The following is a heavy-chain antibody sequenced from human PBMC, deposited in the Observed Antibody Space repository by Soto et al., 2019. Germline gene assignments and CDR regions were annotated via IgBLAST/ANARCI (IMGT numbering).Heavy chain of an antibody. Sequence: YVTLSLTCTVSYGSISVSNVFWGWVRQPPGKGLEWIGNIDYSGTAYFNPSLGTRVTFPVDTSKNQFSLTLYSVTAADSSVYYCARTTGRHLDFWGQGILVTVSS. CDR2: IDYSGTA. D-gene: IGHD4-4*01. CDR1: YGSISVSNVF. V-gene: IGHV4-39*01. J-gene: IGHJ4*02. CDR3: ARTTGRHLDF.